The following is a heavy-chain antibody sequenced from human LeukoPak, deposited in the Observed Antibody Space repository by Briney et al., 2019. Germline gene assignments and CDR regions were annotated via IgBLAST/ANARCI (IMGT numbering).Heavy chain of an antibody. CDR2: LS. D-gene: IGHD1-14*01. CDR1: GFTVITND. J-gene: IGHJ4*02. CDR3: ARGVEPLAANTLAY. Sequence: GGSLRLSCAASGFTVITNDMTWVRQAPGKGLEWVSVLSDSVQGRFTISRDNSLYLEMNSLSPDDTAVYYCARGVEPLAANTLAYWGQGTLVTVPS. V-gene: IGHV3-53*01.